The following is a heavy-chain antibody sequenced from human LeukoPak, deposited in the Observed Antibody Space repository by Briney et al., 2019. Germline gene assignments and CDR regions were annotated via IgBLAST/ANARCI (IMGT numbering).Heavy chain of an antibody. Sequence: SVKVSCKASGGTFSSYAISWVRQAPGQGLEWMGGIIPIFGTASYAQKFQGRVTMTRDTSTSTVYMELSSLRSEDTAVYYCARTHLYYDGSGTMGYWGQGTLVTVSS. CDR2: IIPIFGTA. CDR1: GGTFSSYA. V-gene: IGHV1-69*05. CDR3: ARTHLYYDGSGTMGY. D-gene: IGHD3-22*01. J-gene: IGHJ4*02.